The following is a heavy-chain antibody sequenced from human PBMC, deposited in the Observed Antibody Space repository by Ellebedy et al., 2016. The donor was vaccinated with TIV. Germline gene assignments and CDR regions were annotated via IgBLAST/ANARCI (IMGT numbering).Heavy chain of an antibody. CDR2: IYSGGST. CDR3: ASRYGSGSYYKGYFDY. V-gene: IGHV3-53*01. J-gene: IGHJ4*02. CDR1: GFTVSSNY. D-gene: IGHD3-10*01. Sequence: GGSLRLSCAASGFTVSSNYMSWVRQAPGKGLEWVSVIYSGGSTYYADSVKGRFTISRDNSKNTLYLQMNSLRAEDTAVYYCASRYGSGSYYKGYFDYWGQGTLVTVSS.